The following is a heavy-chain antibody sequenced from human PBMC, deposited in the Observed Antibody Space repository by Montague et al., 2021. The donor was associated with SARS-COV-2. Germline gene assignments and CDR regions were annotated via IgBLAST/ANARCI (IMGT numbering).Heavy chain of an antibody. D-gene: IGHD5-12*01. Sequence: SETLSLTCAVYGGSFSNHYWSWIRQSPGKGLEWIGESNESGSTNYNPSLKSRVTISVDTSKNQFSLRPSSVTAADTAVYYCARHERQWLRLYPYYFDYWGQGTLVTVSS. CDR2: SNESGST. V-gene: IGHV4-34*01. J-gene: IGHJ4*02. CDR3: ARHERQWLRLYPYYFDY. CDR1: GGSFSNHY.